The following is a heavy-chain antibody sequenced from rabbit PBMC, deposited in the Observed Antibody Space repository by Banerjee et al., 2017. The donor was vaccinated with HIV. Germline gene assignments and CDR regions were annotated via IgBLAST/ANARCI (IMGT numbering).Heavy chain of an antibody. D-gene: IGHD8-1*01. CDR3: ARGIGIIGRTYPYYFDL. J-gene: IGHJ4*01. V-gene: IGHV1S45*01. CDR2: INTGSGSA. CDR1: GFSFSSTYY. Sequence: QEQLEESEGGLVQPEGSLTLTCTASGFSFSSTYYMCWVRQAPGKGLEWIGCINTGSGSAYYASWVISRFTITSSTNQNTVTLQMTSLTGADTATYFCARGIGIIGRTYPYYFDLWGQGTLVTVS.